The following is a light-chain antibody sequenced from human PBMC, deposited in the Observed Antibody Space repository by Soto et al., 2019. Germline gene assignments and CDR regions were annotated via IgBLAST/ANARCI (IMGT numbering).Light chain of an antibody. J-gene: IGKJ4*01. V-gene: IGKV1-5*03. CDR2: KAS. Sequence: DSQMTQYPSTLSASVGDRVTITCRASQSINSWLAGYQQKPGKAPKIPISKASTLQCGVPPRFSGSGYGKVFTLTVSLLYHDDFATYRCQHNEGYPMPFGRETKVEIK. CDR1: QSINSW. CDR3: QHNEGYPMP.